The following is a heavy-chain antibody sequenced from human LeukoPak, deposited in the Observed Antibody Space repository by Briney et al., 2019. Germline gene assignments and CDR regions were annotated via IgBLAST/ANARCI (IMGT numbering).Heavy chain of an antibody. CDR2: IYPGDSDT. Sequence: GESLKISCKGSGYSFTSYWIGWVRQMPGKGLEWMGIIYPGDSDTRYSPSFQGQVTISADKSISTAYLQWSSLKASDTAMYYCARRRFGEQWPGEDSSGYSYYFDYWGQGTLVTVSS. D-gene: IGHD3-22*01. J-gene: IGHJ4*02. V-gene: IGHV5-51*01. CDR1: GYSFTSYW. CDR3: ARRRFGEQWPGEDSSGYSYYFDY.